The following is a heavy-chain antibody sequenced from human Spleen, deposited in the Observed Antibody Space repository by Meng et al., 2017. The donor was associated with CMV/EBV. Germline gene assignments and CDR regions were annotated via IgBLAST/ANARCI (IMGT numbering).Heavy chain of an antibody. J-gene: IGHJ4*02. CDR3: AREGKYSSSSYDY. Sequence: GESLKISCEGSGYTFTKYWLGWVRQMPGKGLEWMGIIYPGDSETRYSPFFQSQVTMSADKSINTAYLQWSSLNASDTALYFCAREGKYSSSSYDYWGQGTLVTVSS. CDR2: IYPGDSET. V-gene: IGHV5-51*01. CDR1: GYTFTKYW. D-gene: IGHD6-6*01.